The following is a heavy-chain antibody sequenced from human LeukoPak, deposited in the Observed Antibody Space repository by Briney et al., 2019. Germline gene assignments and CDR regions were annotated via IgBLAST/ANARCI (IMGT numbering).Heavy chain of an antibody. CDR3: ASQSGSCKIDI. J-gene: IGHJ3*02. Sequence: ASVKVSCKASGYTFTGNYMHWVRQAPGQGLEWMGWMNPNSGNTGYAQKFQGRVTITRNTSISTAYMELSSLRSEDTAVYYCASQSGSCKIDIWGQGTMVTVSS. CDR1: GYTFTGNY. V-gene: IGHV1-8*03. CDR2: MNPNSGNT. D-gene: IGHD1-26*01.